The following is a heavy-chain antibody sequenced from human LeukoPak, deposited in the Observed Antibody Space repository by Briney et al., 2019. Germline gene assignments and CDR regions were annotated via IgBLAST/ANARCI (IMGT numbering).Heavy chain of an antibody. J-gene: IGHJ4*02. Sequence: GESPKISCKDSGYSFTSYWIGWVRQMPGKGLEWMGIIYPGDSDTRYSPSFQGQVTISADKSINTAYLQWSSLKASDTAIYYCARRGEAMDPFYCWGQGTLVTVSS. D-gene: IGHD5-18*01. CDR3: ARRGEAMDPFYC. V-gene: IGHV5-51*01. CDR2: IYPGDSDT. CDR1: GYSFTSYW.